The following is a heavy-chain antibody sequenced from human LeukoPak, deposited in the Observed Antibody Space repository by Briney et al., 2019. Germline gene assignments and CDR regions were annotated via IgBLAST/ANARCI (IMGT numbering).Heavy chain of an antibody. Sequence: SQTLSLTCAISGDSVSSKTVTWNWIRQSPSRGLEWLGRTYYRSKWYDDYAGSVKSRISINPDTSKSQFSLQLNSVTPEDTAVYYCARGYSPFNSGWFDPWGQGTLVTVSS. V-gene: IGHV6-1*01. D-gene: IGHD2-21*01. CDR1: GDSVSSKTVT. CDR2: TYYRSKWYD. J-gene: IGHJ5*02. CDR3: ARGYSPFNSGWFDP.